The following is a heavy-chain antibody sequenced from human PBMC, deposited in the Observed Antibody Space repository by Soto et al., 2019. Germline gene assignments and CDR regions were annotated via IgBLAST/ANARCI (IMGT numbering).Heavy chain of an antibody. CDR3: ARDSRKCSGGSCYHGHFDY. D-gene: IGHD2-15*01. Sequence: SETLSLTCTVSGGSISSGGYYWSWIRQHPGKGLEWIGYIYYSGSTYYNPSLKSRVTISVDTSKNQFSLKLSSVTAADTAVYYCARDSRKCSGGSCYHGHFDYWGQGTLVTVSS. J-gene: IGHJ4*02. CDR1: GGSISSGGYY. CDR2: IYYSGST. V-gene: IGHV4-31*03.